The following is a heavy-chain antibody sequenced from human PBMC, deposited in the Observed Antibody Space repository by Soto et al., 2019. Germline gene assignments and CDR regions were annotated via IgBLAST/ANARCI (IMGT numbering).Heavy chain of an antibody. CDR2: IKSKTDGGTT. CDR3: TTERLGYCSSTSCYEYYYYYMDV. J-gene: IGHJ6*03. CDR1: GFTFSNAW. V-gene: IGHV3-15*01. Sequence: GGSLRLSCAASGFTFSNAWVSWVRQAPGKGLEWVGRIKSKTDGGTTDYAAPVKGRFTISRDDSKNTLYLQMNSLKTEDTAVYYCTTERLGYCSSTSCYEYYYYYMDVWGKGTTVTVSS. D-gene: IGHD2-2*01.